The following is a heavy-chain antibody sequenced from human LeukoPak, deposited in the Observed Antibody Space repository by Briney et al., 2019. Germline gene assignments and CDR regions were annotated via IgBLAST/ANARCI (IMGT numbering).Heavy chain of an antibody. CDR2: ISYDGSNK. D-gene: IGHD6-13*01. J-gene: IGHJ3*02. V-gene: IGHV3-30-3*01. Sequence: GGSLRLSCAASGFTFSSYAMHWVRQAPGKGLEWVAVISYDGSNKYYADSVKGRFTISRDNSKNTLYLQMNSLRAEDTAVYYCAREGTLAAAGAFDIWGQGTMVTVSS. CDR1: GFTFSSYA. CDR3: AREGTLAAAGAFDI.